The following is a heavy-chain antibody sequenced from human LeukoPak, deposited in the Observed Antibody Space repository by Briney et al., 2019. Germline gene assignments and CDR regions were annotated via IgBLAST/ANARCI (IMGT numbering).Heavy chain of an antibody. D-gene: IGHD3-10*01. V-gene: IGHV1-2*02. CDR3: ARVRLYYYGSGSYNWFDP. CDR2: INPNSGGT. CDR1: GYTFTGYY. J-gene: IGHJ5*02. Sequence: ASVKVSCKASGYTFTGYYMHWVRQAPGQGLEWMRWINPNSGGTNYAQKFQGRVTMTRDTSISTAYMELSRLRSDDTAVYYCARVRLYYYGSGSYNWFDPWGQGTLVTVSS.